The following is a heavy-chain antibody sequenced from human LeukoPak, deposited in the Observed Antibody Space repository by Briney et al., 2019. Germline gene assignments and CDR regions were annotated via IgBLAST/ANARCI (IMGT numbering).Heavy chain of an antibody. CDR3: AKDFSQGAFDI. D-gene: IGHD2/OR15-2a*01. Sequence: PGGSLRLSCAASGFSFSTSAMTWVRQAPGKGLEWVSSISTNGGRTYYADSVKGRFTISRDNSKNTLYLQMNSLRAEDTAVYYCAKDFSQGAFDIWGQGTMVTVSS. CDR2: ISTNGGRT. V-gene: IGHV3-23*01. J-gene: IGHJ3*02. CDR1: GFSFSTSA.